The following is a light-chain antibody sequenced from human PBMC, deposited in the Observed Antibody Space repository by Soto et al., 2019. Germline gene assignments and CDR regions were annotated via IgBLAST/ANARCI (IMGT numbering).Light chain of an antibody. Sequence: IQMTQSPSSLSASVGDRVTITCRASQSISSYLNWYQQKPGKAPKLLIYAASSLQSGVPSRFSGSGSETEFTLTISSLQPDDFATYYCQQYNVYSTFGGGTKVDIK. V-gene: IGKV1-39*01. CDR2: AAS. CDR1: QSISSY. CDR3: QQYNVYST. J-gene: IGKJ4*01.